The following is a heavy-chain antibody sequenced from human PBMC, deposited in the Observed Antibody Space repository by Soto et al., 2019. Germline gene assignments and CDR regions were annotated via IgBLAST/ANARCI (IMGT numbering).Heavy chain of an antibody. D-gene: IGHD2-2*01. Sequence: SVKVSCKASGGTFSSYAISWVRQAPGQGLEWMGGIIPIFGTANYAQKFQGRVTITADKSTSTAYMELSSLRSEDTAVYYCASGIVVVPAPGQYYYYGMDVWGQGTTVTVS. V-gene: IGHV1-69*06. CDR3: ASGIVVVPAPGQYYYYGMDV. CDR2: IIPIFGTA. J-gene: IGHJ6*02. CDR1: GGTFSSYA.